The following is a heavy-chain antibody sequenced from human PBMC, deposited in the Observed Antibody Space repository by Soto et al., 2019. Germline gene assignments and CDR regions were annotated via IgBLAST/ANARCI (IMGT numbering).Heavy chain of an antibody. CDR1: GFTFSSYA. D-gene: IGHD2-2*01. CDR3: AKNPEWYQLPHGHPNWFDP. J-gene: IGHJ5*02. CDR2: ISGSGGST. V-gene: IGHV3-23*01. Sequence: GGSLRLSCAASGFTFSSYAMSWVRQAPGKGLEWVSAISGSGGSTYYADSVKGRFTISRDNSKKTLYLQMNSLRAEDTAVYYCAKNPEWYQLPHGHPNWFDPWGQGTLVTVSS.